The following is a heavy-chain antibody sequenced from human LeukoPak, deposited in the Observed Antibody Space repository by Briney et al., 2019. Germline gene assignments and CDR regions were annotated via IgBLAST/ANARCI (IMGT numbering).Heavy chain of an antibody. CDR2: INHGGRT. Sequence: SETLSLTCAVSGASFNGHYWTWIRQLPGKGLEWIGEINHGGRTTYYPSLKSRVTISVDTSKNQFSLNLTSVTAADTAVYYCARGQVNIVGAATLLDSWGQGTPVIVSS. J-gene: IGHJ4*02. D-gene: IGHD1-26*01. CDR1: GASFNGHY. V-gene: IGHV4-34*01. CDR3: ARGQVNIVGAATLLDS.